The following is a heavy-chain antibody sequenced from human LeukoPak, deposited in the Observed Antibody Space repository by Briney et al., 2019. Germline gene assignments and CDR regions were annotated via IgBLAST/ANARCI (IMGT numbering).Heavy chain of an antibody. CDR3: ARELRVGTAFDL. J-gene: IGHJ2*01. V-gene: IGHV3-11*01. CDR2: ISSSGSNI. D-gene: IGHD3-10*01. Sequence: GRSLRLSCAASGFTFSDYFMTWIRQAPGKGLEWVSYISSSGSNIYYADSVKGRFTISRDNAKNSLYLQMNSLRAEDTAVYYCARELRVGTAFDLWGRGTLVTVSS. CDR1: GFTFSDYF.